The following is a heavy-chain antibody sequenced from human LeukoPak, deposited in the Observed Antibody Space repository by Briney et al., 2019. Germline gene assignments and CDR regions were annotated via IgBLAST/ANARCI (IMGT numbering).Heavy chain of an antibody. D-gene: IGHD3-10*01. J-gene: IGHJ4*02. CDR1: GGSFSGYY. V-gene: IGHV4-34*01. CDR3: ARPPFSYYGSGGYFDY. Sequence: SETLSLTCAVYGGSFSGYYWSWIRQPPGKGLEWIGEINHSGSTNYNLSLKSRVTISVDTSKNQFSLKLSSVTAADTAAYYCARPPFSYYGSGGYFDYWGQGTLVTVSS. CDR2: INHSGST.